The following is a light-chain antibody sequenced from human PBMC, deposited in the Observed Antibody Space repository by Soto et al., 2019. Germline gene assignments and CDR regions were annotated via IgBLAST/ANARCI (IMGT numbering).Light chain of an antibody. V-gene: IGKV3-15*01. Sequence: EIVMTQSPATLSVSPGERATLSCRASQTVSSNLAWYQQKPGQAPRLLIHGASTRAAGIPARFSGSGSGTEFTLTISSLQSEDFAVYYCQQYNDWPPFTVGPGTSVDIK. CDR2: GAS. CDR1: QTVSSN. J-gene: IGKJ3*01. CDR3: QQYNDWPPFT.